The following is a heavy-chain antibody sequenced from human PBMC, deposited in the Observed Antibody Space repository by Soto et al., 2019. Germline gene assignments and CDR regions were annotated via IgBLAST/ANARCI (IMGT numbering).Heavy chain of an antibody. V-gene: IGHV3-21*01. CDR2: ISSSSSYV. CDR1: GFTFSSYS. J-gene: IGHJ4*02. D-gene: IGHD5-12*01. CDR3: AREDIVATTIDY. Sequence: PGGSLRLSCAAPGFTFSSYSMNWVRQAPGKGLEWVSSISSSSSYVYYADSVKGRFTISRDNAKNSLYLQMNSLRAEDTAVYYCAREDIVATTIDYWGQGTLVTVSS.